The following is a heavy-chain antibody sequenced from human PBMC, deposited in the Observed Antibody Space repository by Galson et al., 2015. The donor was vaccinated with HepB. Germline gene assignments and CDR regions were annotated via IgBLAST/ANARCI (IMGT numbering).Heavy chain of an antibody. CDR2: ISSNGGST. CDR3: VKDLIVVVPAAPFDY. Sequence: SLRLSCAASGFTFSSYAMHWVRQAPGKGLESVSAISSNGGSTYYADSVKGRFTISRDNSKNTLYLQMSSLRAEDTAVYYCVKDLIVVVPAAPFDYWGQGTLVTVSS. J-gene: IGHJ4*02. V-gene: IGHV3-64D*06. D-gene: IGHD2-2*01. CDR1: GFTFSSYA.